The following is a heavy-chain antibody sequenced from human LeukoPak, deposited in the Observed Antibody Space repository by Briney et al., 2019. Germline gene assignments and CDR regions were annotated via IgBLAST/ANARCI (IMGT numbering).Heavy chain of an antibody. J-gene: IGHJ6*02. D-gene: IGHD5-18*01. CDR2: INHSGAT. V-gene: IGHV4-34*01. Sequence: SETLSLTCAVYGGSFSGYYWTWIRQPPGQGLEWIGEINHSGATNYNPSLKSRVTISPDTSKNHFSLKVSSVNAADTAVYYCARGDAYTYGYGETYYFGMDVWGQGTTVTVSS. CDR1: GGSFSGYY. CDR3: ARGDAYTYGYGETYYFGMDV.